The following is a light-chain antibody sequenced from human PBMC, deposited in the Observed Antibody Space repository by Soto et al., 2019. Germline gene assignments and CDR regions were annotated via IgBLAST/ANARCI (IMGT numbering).Light chain of an antibody. J-gene: IGLJ2*01. Sequence: QSVLTQPRSVSGSPGQSVTISCTGTSSDVGGYNYVSWYQQHPGKAPKLMIYDVSKRPSGVPDRFSGSKSGNTASLTISGLQAEDEADYYCCSYAVSYTLVVFGGGTKLTVL. V-gene: IGLV2-11*01. CDR2: DVS. CDR1: SSDVGGYNY. CDR3: CSYAVSYTLVV.